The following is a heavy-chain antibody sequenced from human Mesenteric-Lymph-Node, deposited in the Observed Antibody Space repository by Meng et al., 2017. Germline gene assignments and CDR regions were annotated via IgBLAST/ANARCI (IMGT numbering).Heavy chain of an antibody. D-gene: IGHD3-22*01. CDR3: ARDINYYDSSGYQRAYGMDV. J-gene: IGHJ6*02. CDR2: ISSSGSTI. CDR1: GFTFSDYY. Sequence: GESLKISCAASGFTFSDYYMSWIRQAPGKGLEWVSYISSSGSTIYYADSVKGRFTISRDNAKNSLYLQMNSLRAEDTAVYYCARDINYYDSSGYQRAYGMDVWGQGTTVTVSS. V-gene: IGHV3-11*04.